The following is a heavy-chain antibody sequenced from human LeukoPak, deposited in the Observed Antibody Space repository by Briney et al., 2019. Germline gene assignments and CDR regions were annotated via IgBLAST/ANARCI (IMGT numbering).Heavy chain of an antibody. CDR1: GLTFRNYA. Sequence: GGSLRLSCAASGLTFRNYAMSWVRQAPGKGLEWVSVICANDGNTYYADSVKGRFTISRDNSKNTLFLQMNSLRAEDTAVYYCAKDSHTSGWDNWFDPWGQGTLVTVSS. J-gene: IGHJ5*02. CDR2: ICANDGNT. V-gene: IGHV3-23*01. CDR3: AKDSHTSGWDNWFDP. D-gene: IGHD6-19*01.